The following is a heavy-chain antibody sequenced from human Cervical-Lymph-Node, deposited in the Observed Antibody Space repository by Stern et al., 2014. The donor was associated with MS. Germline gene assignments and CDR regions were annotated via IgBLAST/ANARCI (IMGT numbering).Heavy chain of an antibody. Sequence: VQLVESGAEVKKPGASVTVSCTASGYAFNSYYLHWVRQAPGPGLEWMGWINPNSGGTAYARRFHGRVSMTRDTSIITAYMELTGLTSDDTAVYYCARGPNEHWGGHYHSNGLDVWGLGTTVTVSS. CDR1: GYAFNSYY. D-gene: IGHD7-27*01. CDR2: INPNSGGT. CDR3: ARGPNEHWGGHYHSNGLDV. V-gene: IGHV1-2*02. J-gene: IGHJ6*02.